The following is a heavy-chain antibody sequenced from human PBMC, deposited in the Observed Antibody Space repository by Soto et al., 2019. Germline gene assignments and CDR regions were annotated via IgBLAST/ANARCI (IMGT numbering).Heavy chain of an antibody. Sequence: ASVKVSCKASGGTFSSYAISWVRQAPGQGLEWMGGIIPIFGTANYAQKFQGRVTITADESTSTAYMELSSLRSEDTAVYYCARRGGFIAVAGNYYYYYGMDVWGQGTTVTVSS. V-gene: IGHV1-69*13. CDR1: GGTFSSYA. J-gene: IGHJ6*02. CDR3: ARRGGFIAVAGNYYYYYGMDV. D-gene: IGHD6-19*01. CDR2: IIPIFGTA.